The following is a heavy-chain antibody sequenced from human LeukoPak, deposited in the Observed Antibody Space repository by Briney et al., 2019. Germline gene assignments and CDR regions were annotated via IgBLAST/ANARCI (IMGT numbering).Heavy chain of an antibody. V-gene: IGHV4-59*12. J-gene: IGHJ6*02. CDR1: SGSISSYY. Sequence: PSETLSLTCTVSSGSISSYYWSWIRQPPGKGLEWIGYIYYSGSTNYNPSLKSRVTISVDTSKNQFSLKLSSVTAADTAVYYCARGPRRITMIVVVSRGMDVWGQGTTVTVSS. D-gene: IGHD3-22*01. CDR2: IYYSGST. CDR3: ARGPRRITMIVVVSRGMDV.